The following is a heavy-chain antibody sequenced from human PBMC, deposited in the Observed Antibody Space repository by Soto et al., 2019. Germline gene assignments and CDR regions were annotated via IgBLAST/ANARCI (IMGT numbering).Heavy chain of an antibody. V-gene: IGHV1-46*01. D-gene: IGHD3-22*01. CDR3: ARDRDSSGSLSGY. Sequence: ASVKVSCKASGVTFTSIYLHWVRQAPGQGPEWMGRIIPSSGATIYAQKFRGRVTLTRDTSTSTVYMELSSLTSEDTAVYYCARDRDSSGSLSGYWGQGTLVTVSS. CDR1: GVTFTSIY. CDR2: IIPSSGAT. J-gene: IGHJ4*02.